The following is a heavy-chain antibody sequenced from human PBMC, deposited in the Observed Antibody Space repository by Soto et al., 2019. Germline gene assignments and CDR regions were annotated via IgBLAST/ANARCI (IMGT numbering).Heavy chain of an antibody. CDR3: ATERPGYGSGGYSYCYYDMDV. J-gene: IGHJ6*04. CDR1: GFTFTSSA. CDR2: IVVGRGNT. D-gene: IGHD6-19*01. V-gene: IGHV1-58*01. Sequence: SVKVSCKASGFTFTSSAVQWVRQARGQRLEWIGWIVVGRGNTNYAQKFQERVTITRDKSTSTAYMELSSLIPEDTAVYYCATERPGYGSGGYSYCYYDMDVWGKVNTVTVCS.